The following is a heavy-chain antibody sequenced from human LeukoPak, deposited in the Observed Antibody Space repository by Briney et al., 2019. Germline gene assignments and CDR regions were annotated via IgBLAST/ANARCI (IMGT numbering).Heavy chain of an antibody. CDR3: TKDTGEGDF. V-gene: IGHV4-34*01. CDR1: GGSFSGYY. J-gene: IGHJ4*02. Sequence: SSETLSLTCAVYGGSFSGYYWSWIRQPPGKGLEWIGEINHSGSTNYNPSLKSRVTISVDTSKNQFSLKLSSVTAADTAMYYCTKDTGEGDFWGQGTLVTVSS. CDR2: INHSGST. D-gene: IGHD2-21*01.